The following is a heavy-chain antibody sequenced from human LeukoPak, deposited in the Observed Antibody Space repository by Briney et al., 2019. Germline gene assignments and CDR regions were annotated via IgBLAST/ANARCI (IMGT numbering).Heavy chain of an antibody. Sequence: SETLSLTCTVSGGSISSYYWSWIRQPPGKGLEWIGYIYYSGSTNYSPSLKSRVTISVDTSKNQFSLKLSSVTAVDTAVYYCARLLNSFDYYGSGTPAGWFDPWGQGTLVTVSS. CDR2: IYYSGST. V-gene: IGHV4-59*08. CDR1: GGSISSYY. J-gene: IGHJ5*02. D-gene: IGHD3-10*01. CDR3: ARLLNSFDYYGSGTPAGWFDP.